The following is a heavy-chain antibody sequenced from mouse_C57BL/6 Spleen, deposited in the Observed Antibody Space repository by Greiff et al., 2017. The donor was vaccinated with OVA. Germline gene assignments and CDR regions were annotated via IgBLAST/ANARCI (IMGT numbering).Heavy chain of an antibody. CDR1: GYTFTSYG. V-gene: IGHV1-81*01. J-gene: IGHJ3*01. CDR2: IYPRSGNT. CDR3: ARRDTYSY. D-gene: IGHD3-3*01. Sequence: QVQLQQSGAELARPGASVKLSCKASGYTFTSYGISWVKQRTGQGLEWIGEIYPRSGNTYYSEKFKGKATLTADKSSSTAYMELRSLTSEDSAVYFCARRDTYSYWGQGTLVTVSA.